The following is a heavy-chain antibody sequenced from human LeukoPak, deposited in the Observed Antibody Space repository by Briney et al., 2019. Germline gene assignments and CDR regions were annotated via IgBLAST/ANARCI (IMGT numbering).Heavy chain of an antibody. CDR1: GGSISSGSYY. CDR3: ARDVVVPAVDYYYYYMDV. CDR2: IYTSGST. V-gene: IGHV4-61*02. D-gene: IGHD2-2*01. Sequence: SETLSLTCTVSGGSISSGSYYWSWIRQPAGKGLEWIGRIYTSGSTNYNPSLKSRVTISVDTSKNQFSLKLSSVTAADTAVYHCARDVVVPAVDYYYYYMDVWGKGTTVTVSS. J-gene: IGHJ6*03.